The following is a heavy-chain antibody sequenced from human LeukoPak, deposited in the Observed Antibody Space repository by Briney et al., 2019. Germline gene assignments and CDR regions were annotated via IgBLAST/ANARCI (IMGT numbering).Heavy chain of an antibody. CDR2: IYPGDSDT. CDR1: GYSFTSYW. D-gene: IGHD3-10*01. Sequence: GESLKISCKGSGYSFTSYWIGWVRQMPGKGLEWMGIIYPGDSDTRYSPSFQGQVTTSADKSISTAYLQWSSLKASDTAMYYCARRMVRGVIVDAFDIWGQGTMVTVSS. CDR3: ARRMVRGVIVDAFDI. J-gene: IGHJ3*02. V-gene: IGHV5-51*01.